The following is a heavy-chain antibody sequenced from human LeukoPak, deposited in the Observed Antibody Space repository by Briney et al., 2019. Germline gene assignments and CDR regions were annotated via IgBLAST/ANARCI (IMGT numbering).Heavy chain of an antibody. V-gene: IGHV3-30-3*01. CDR3: ARSYVYGLAAGYFDY. Sequence: GGSLRLSCAASGFTFSSYATHWVRQAPGKGLEWVAVISYDGSNKYYADSVKGRFTISRDNSKNTLYLQMNSLRAEDTAVYYCARSYVYGLAAGYFDYWGQGTLVTVSS. J-gene: IGHJ4*02. CDR1: GFTFSSYA. CDR2: ISYDGSNK. D-gene: IGHD6-13*01.